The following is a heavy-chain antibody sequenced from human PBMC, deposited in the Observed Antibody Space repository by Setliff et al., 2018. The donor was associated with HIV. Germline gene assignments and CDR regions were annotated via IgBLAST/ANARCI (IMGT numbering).Heavy chain of an antibody. CDR1: SGSMKSGAYY. CDR2: IYYSGSS. Sequence: PSETLSLTCTVSSGSMKSGAYYWSWIRQPPGKGLEWIGYIYYSGSSYFNSSLKSRLTLSVDTSKNQFSLELTSVTAADTAVYFCATFRAPYCSNTGCFWGAFVTWGQGTMVTVSS. J-gene: IGHJ3*01. D-gene: IGHD2-2*01. V-gene: IGHV4-31*03. CDR3: ATFRAPYCSNTGCFWGAFVT.